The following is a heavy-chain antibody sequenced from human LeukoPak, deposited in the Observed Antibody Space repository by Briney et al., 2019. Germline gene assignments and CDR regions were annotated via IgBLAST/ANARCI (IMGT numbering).Heavy chain of an antibody. CDR2: MYHSWST. V-gene: IGHV4-39*07. Sequence: PSETLSLTCTVSGGSININNYYWVWIRQPPGKGLEWIGSMYHSWSTYHNPSLEGRVTIALDTSKNQFSLKLSSVTAADTAVYYCARAAGGWDKYYYYYVDVWGKGTTVTVSS. D-gene: IGHD1-26*01. CDR3: ARAAGGWDKYYYYYVDV. J-gene: IGHJ6*03. CDR1: GGSININNYY.